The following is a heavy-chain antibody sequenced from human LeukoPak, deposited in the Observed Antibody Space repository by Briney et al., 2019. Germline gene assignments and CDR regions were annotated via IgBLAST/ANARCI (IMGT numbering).Heavy chain of an antibody. CDR2: INPNSGGT. D-gene: IGHD5-12*01. Sequence: GASVKVSXKASGYTFTGYYMHWVRQAPGQGLEWMGRINPNSGGTNYAQKFQGRVTMTRDTSISTAYMELSRLRSDDTAVYNCAIPILGYGHDYWGQGTLVTVSS. J-gene: IGHJ4*02. CDR1: GYTFTGYY. V-gene: IGHV1-2*06. CDR3: AIPILGYGHDY.